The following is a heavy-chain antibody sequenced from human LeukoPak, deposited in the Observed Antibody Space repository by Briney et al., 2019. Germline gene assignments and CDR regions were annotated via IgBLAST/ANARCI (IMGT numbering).Heavy chain of an antibody. D-gene: IGHD6-19*01. Sequence: SETLSLTCTVSGGSISSSSYYWGWIRRPPGKGLEWIGGIYYSGSTYYNPSLKSRVTISVDTSKNQFSLKLSSVTAADTAVYYCARADSSVSPQPDYWGQGTLVTVSS. V-gene: IGHV4-39*01. CDR1: GGSISSSSYY. J-gene: IGHJ4*02. CDR3: ARADSSVSPQPDY. CDR2: IYYSGST.